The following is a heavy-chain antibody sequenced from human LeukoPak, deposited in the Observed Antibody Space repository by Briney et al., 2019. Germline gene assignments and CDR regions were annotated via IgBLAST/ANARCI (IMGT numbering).Heavy chain of an antibody. CDR3: TTEYFWYFDL. D-gene: IGHD3-9*01. CDR2: IKSKTDSGTT. J-gene: IGHJ2*01. CDR1: EFTLSNTW. V-gene: IGHV3-15*01. Sequence: GGSLRLSGAAFEFTLSNTWISWFRQCPGKGLEGCGRIKSKTDSGTTDYAAPVKGRFTISRDDSKNTLYLQMNSLKTEDTAVYYCTTEYFWYFDLWGRGTLVTVSS.